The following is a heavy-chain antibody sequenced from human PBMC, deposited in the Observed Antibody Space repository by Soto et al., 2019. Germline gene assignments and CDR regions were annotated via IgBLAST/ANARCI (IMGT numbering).Heavy chain of an antibody. Sequence: SETLSLTCTVSGDSISSGDYYWSWIRQPPGKGLEWIGCIYYSGNTYYNPSLKRRFSISVDTSKNQFSLKLSSVTAADTAVYYCARGGLLWFGDPRGMVVWVEGTTITVSS. D-gene: IGHD3-10*01. CDR1: GDSISSGDYY. CDR2: IYYSGNT. V-gene: IGHV4-30-4*02. CDR3: ARGGLLWFGDPRGMVV. J-gene: IGHJ6*01.